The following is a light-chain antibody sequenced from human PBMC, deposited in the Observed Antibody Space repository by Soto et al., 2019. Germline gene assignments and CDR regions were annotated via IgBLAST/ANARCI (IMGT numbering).Light chain of an antibody. J-gene: IGKJ5*01. V-gene: IGKV3-11*01. CDR2: DAS. Sequence: EIVLTQSPATLSLSPVERATLSGMASQSVKTFLVWYQQRPGQAPRLLIHDASHRAAGIPARFSGSGSGTDFTLTISSLQSEDFAVYSCQQYNNWSIAFGRGTRLEIK. CDR3: QQYNNWSIA. CDR1: QSVKTF.